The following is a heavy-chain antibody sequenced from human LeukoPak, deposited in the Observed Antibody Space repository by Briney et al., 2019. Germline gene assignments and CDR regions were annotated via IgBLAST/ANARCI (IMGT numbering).Heavy chain of an antibody. V-gene: IGHV3-30*02. Sequence: QSGGSLRLSCAASGFTFSHYGMHWVRQAPGKGLEWVAFKQNDGSTTFYADSVKGRFTISRDNSKNTLFLQMNSLRTDDTAVYYCARDLNWETYWGQGTLVSVSS. J-gene: IGHJ4*02. D-gene: IGHD7-27*01. CDR1: GFTFSHYG. CDR2: KQNDGSTT. CDR3: ARDLNWETY.